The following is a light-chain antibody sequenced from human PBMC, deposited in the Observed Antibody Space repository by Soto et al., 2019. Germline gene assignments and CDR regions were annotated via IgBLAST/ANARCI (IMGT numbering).Light chain of an antibody. CDR2: DVT. V-gene: IGLV2-11*01. Sequence: QSALTQPRSVSGSPGQSVTISCTGTSSDVGGYNYVSWYQQHPGKAPKLMISDVTKRPSGVPDRFSGSKSGNTASLTISGLQAEDEADYYCCSYAGRYTFDVVFGGGTKLTVL. J-gene: IGLJ2*01. CDR3: CSYAGRYTFDVV. CDR1: SSDVGGYNY.